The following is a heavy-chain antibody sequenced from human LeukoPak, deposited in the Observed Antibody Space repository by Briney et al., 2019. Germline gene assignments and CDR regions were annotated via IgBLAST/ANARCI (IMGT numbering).Heavy chain of an antibody. D-gene: IGHD2-2*02. Sequence: PGGSLRLSCAASGFTFSSYSMNWVRQAPGKGLEWVSSISSSSSYIYYADSVKGRFTISRDNSKNTLYLQMNSLRTEDTAVYYCARDSSLGYCSSTSCYNLDYWGQGTLVTVSS. CDR3: ARDSSLGYCSSTSCYNLDY. J-gene: IGHJ4*02. CDR2: ISSSSSYI. CDR1: GFTFSSYS. V-gene: IGHV3-21*01.